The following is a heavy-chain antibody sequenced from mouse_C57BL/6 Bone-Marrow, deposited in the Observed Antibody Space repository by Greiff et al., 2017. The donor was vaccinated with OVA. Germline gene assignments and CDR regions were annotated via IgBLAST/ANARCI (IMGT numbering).Heavy chain of an antibody. D-gene: IGHD4-1*01. CDR1: GYTFTSYW. Sequence: VQLQQPGAELVRPGTSVKLSCKASGYTFTSYWMPWVKQRPGQGLEWIGVIDPSDSYTNYNQKFSGKATLTVDTSSSTAYMQLSSLTSEDSAVYYCARREQTGKLVFDYWGQGTTLTVSS. J-gene: IGHJ2*01. CDR3: ARREQTGKLVFDY. V-gene: IGHV1-59*01. CDR2: IDPSDSYT.